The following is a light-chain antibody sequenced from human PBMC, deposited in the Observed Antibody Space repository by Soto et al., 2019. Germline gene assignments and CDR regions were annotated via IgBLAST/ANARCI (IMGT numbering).Light chain of an antibody. CDR2: AAS. J-gene: IGKJ4*01. V-gene: IGKV1-6*01. CDR1: QGIGND. CDR3: LQDSNYTLT. Sequence: AIQITQSPSSLSASVGDRVNITCRASQGIGNDLGWYRQKPGKAPKPLIYAASNLHSGVPSRFSGSGSGTDFTLTISGLQPDDFETDDCLQDSNYTLTFGGGTKVDIK.